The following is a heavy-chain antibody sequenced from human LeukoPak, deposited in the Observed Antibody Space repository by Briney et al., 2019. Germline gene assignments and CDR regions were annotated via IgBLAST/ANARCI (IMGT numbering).Heavy chain of an antibody. CDR3: ARVRDQPLSGYYFDY. CDR2: ISRSSSTL. V-gene: IGHV3-48*01. J-gene: IGHJ4*01. Sequence: GGSLRLSCAASGFTFSSYSMNWVRQAPGKGLEWVSYISRSSSTLYYADSVKGRFTISRDNSKNTLYLQMNSLRAEDTAVYYCARVRDQPLSGYYFDYWGHGTLVTVSS. CDR1: GFTFSSYS. D-gene: IGHD2-2*01.